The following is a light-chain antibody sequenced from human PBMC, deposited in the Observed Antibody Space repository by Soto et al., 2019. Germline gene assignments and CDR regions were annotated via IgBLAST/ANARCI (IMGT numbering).Light chain of an antibody. CDR3: QQSYNTPLT. J-gene: IGKJ1*01. CDR1: QTIGTY. Sequence: IAVTQSPSSLAASLGDSVTITCRASQTIGTYVNWYRQKSGAAPELLIYDASTLQSGVPSRFRGGASGTDFTLTISSLQLDDFATYYCQQSYNTPLTFGQGTKVEIK. CDR2: DAS. V-gene: IGKV1-39*01.